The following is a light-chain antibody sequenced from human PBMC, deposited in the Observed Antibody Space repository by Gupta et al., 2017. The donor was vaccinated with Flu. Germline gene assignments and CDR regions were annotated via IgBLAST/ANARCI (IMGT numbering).Light chain of an antibody. CDR2: DVT. CDR3: SSCTSSTTLV. CDR1: STDIGSYKY. J-gene: IGLJ2*01. Sequence: QSALTQPASVSGSPGQSIAISCTGTSTDIGSYKYVSWYQQHPGKAPQLLIYDVTNRPSGVSTRFSGSKSGDTASLTISRLQAEDEADYYCSSCTSSTTLVFGGGTRLTVL. V-gene: IGLV2-14*01.